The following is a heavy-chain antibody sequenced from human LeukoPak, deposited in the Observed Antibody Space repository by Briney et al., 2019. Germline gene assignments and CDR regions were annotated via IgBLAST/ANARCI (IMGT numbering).Heavy chain of an antibody. CDR1: GFTFNNYA. J-gene: IGHJ4*02. Sequence: AGGSLRLSCAASGFTFNNYAMAWVRQAPGKGLEWVSGISGSGGSTFYSVKGRFTISRDNSKNTLFLQMNRLRAEDTAIYYCAKAGEYCPDGSCYYENYYFDYWGQGTLVTVSS. V-gene: IGHV3-23*01. CDR2: ISGSGGST. D-gene: IGHD2-8*01. CDR3: AKAGEYCPDGSCYYENYYFDY.